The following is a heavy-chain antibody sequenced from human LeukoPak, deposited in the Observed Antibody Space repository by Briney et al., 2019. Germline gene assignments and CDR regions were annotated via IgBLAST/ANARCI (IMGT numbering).Heavy chain of an antibody. CDR1: GGSFSGYY. J-gene: IGHJ3*02. V-gene: IGHV4-34*01. Sequence: SETLSLTCAVYGGSFSGYYWSWIRQPPGKGLEWIGEINHSGSTNYNPSLKSRVTISVDTSKNQFSLKLSSVTPADTAVYYCARPRLTGVAFDIWGQGTMVTVSS. CDR3: ARPRLTGVAFDI. CDR2: INHSGST. D-gene: IGHD7-27*01.